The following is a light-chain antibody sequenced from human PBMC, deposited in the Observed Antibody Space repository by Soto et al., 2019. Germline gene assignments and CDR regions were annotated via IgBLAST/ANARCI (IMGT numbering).Light chain of an antibody. CDR2: GAS. V-gene: IGKV1-33*01. Sequence: DIRMTQSPASLSASVGDRVTITCQASQDIRKYLSWYQQKPGRAPKLLIYGASYLETGVPSRFSGSGYGTDFTFTISSLQPEDIATYYCQHYDHLPPFTFGPGTKVAI. CDR1: QDIRKY. J-gene: IGKJ3*01. CDR3: QHYDHLPPFT.